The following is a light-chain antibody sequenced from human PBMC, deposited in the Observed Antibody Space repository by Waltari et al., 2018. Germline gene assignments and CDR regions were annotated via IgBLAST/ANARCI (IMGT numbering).Light chain of an antibody. J-gene: IGKJ2*01. CDR2: KAS. V-gene: IGKV1-5*03. Sequence: DIQMTQSPSSLSASAGDRVTITCRASQSISNWLAWYQQKPGKAPILLIYKASILKSGVPSRFSGSGSGTQFTLTISSLQPDDFATYYCQQYNTYSSFGQGTKLQIK. CDR1: QSISNW. CDR3: QQYNTYSS.